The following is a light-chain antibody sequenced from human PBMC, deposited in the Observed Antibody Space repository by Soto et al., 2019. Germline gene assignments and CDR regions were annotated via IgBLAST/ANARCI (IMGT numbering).Light chain of an antibody. V-gene: IGKV2-30*01. Sequence: DVVMTPSLLVLPVTLGQQASISCRSSQSLVYSDGNTYLSCFHQRPGQSPRRLIYKISNRDSGVPDTFSGSGSDTDFTLKISRVEAEDVGNSYSRQGTHWPPIFGPGTKVEIK. J-gene: IGKJ3*01. CDR3: RQGTHWPPI. CDR1: QSLVYSDGNTY. CDR2: KIS.